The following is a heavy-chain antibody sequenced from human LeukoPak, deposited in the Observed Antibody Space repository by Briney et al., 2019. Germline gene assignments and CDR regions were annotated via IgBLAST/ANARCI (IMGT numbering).Heavy chain of an antibody. V-gene: IGHV4-4*09. J-gene: IGHJ6*03. CDR2: IYTSGST. CDR1: GGSISSYY. D-gene: IGHD3-10*01. CDR3: ARTYYYGSGSFEKDYYYYMDV. Sequence: SETLSLTCTVSGGSISSYYWSWIRQPPGKGLEWIGYIYTSGSTNYNPSLKSRVTISVDTSKNQFSLKLSSVTAADTAVYYCARTYYYGSGSFEKDYYYYMDVWGQGTLVTVSS.